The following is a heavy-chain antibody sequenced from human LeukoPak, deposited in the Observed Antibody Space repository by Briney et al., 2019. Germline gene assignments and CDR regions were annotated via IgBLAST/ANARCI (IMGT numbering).Heavy chain of an antibody. Sequence: GGSLRLSCAASGFAFSSYGMYWVRQAPGKGLEWIAYISFSGSRVHYADSVTARFTTSRDNLKTTLFLQMNSLRPEDPAVYYCAKPTAGSPTAAGLDYWGQGPLVTVSS. V-gene: IGHV3-30*02. CDR1: GFAFSSYG. J-gene: IGHJ4*02. CDR2: ISFSGSRV. D-gene: IGHD4-17*01. CDR3: AKPTAGSPTAAGLDY.